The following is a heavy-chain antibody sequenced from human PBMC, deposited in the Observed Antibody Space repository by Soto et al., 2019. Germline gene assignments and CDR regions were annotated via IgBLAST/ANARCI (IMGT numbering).Heavy chain of an antibody. CDR1: GGSFSGYY. D-gene: IGHD6-19*01. CDR3: ARGRYSSGWYESGDYFDY. V-gene: IGHV4-34*01. CDR2: INHCGST. J-gene: IGHJ4*02. Sequence: QVQLQQWGAGLLKPSETLSLTCAVYGGSFSGYYWSWIRQPPGKGLEWMGEINHCGSTNYNPSLKSRVTISVDTSKNQCSLKLSSVTAADTAVYYCARGRYSSGWYESGDYFDYWGQGTLVTVSS.